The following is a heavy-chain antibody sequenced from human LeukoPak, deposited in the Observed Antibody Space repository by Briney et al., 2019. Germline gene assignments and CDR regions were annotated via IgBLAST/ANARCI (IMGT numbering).Heavy chain of an antibody. Sequence: ASVKVSCKASGGTFSSYAISWVRQAPGQGLEWMGGIIPIFGTANYAQKFQGRVTITADESTSTAYMELSSLRSEDTAVYYCARGVPYYNFDRSKRVPWGFDYWGQGTLVTVSS. CDR1: GGTFSSYA. CDR3: ARGVPYYNFDRSKRVPWGFDY. D-gene: IGHD3-9*01. V-gene: IGHV1-69*13. CDR2: IIPIFGTA. J-gene: IGHJ4*02.